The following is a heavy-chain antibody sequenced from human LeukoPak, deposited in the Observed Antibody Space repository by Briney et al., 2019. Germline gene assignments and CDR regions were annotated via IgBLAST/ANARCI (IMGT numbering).Heavy chain of an antibody. D-gene: IGHD2-15*01. J-gene: IGHJ4*02. CDR1: GFTFSSYS. CDR2: IRYDGSNE. CDR3: AKSSAASFSSCFDS. V-gene: IGHV3-30*02. Sequence: PGGSLRLSCAASGFTFSSYSMNWVRQAPGKGLEWVSYIRYDGSNEYYADSVKGRFTISRDNSKNTLYLQMNSLRSEDTAVYYCAKSSAASFSSCFDSWGQGTLVTVSS.